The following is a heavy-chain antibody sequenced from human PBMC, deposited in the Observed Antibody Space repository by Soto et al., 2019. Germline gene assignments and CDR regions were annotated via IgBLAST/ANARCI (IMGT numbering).Heavy chain of an antibody. CDR1: GGSISSSSFY. CDR2: MYYGGST. D-gene: IGHD1-1*01. CDR3: TSGTTIAACGGH. V-gene: IGHV4-39*01. J-gene: IGHJ4*02. Sequence: PSETLSLTCTVSGGSISSSSFYWGWIRQPPGKGLEWIGSMYYGGSTYYNPSLKSRVAMPVDTSKNQFSLKLSSVTAADTAVYYCTSGTTIAACGGHWGQGTQVTVSS.